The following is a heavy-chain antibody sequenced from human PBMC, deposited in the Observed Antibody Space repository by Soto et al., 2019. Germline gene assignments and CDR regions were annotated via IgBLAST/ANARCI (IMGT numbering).Heavy chain of an antibody. CDR2: ITSDGTST. Sequence: EVHLVESGGGLVQPGGSLRLSCAASGFTFSSYWMFCVRQRPGKGPVWISYITSDGTSTSYAESVKGRFTVTRDNAKNTVFLQMNSLRVEDTAVYFCARAGGFLEWFSAWGQETRVTVS. CDR1: GFTFSSYW. CDR3: ARAGGFLEWFSA. J-gene: IGHJ5*02. V-gene: IGHV3-74*01. D-gene: IGHD3-3*01.